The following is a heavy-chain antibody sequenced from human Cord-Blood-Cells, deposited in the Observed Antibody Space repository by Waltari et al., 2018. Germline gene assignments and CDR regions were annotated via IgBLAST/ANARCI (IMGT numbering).Heavy chain of an antibody. CDR3: AREAVVNTRFDY. CDR1: GGTSSSYA. CDR2: INPILGIA. D-gene: IGHD2-15*01. Sequence: QVQLVQSGAEVKKPGSSVKVSCKASGGTSSSYAISRVRQAPGQGLKWMGRINPILGIANYAQKFQGRVTITADKSTSTAYMELSSLRSEDTAVYYGAREAVVNTRFDYWGQGTLVTVSS. V-gene: IGHV1-69*09. J-gene: IGHJ4*02.